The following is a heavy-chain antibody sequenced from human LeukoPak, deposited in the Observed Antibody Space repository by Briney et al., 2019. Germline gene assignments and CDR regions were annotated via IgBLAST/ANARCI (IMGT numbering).Heavy chain of an antibody. CDR3: ASIAARRDLRPPVP. CDR1: GGTFSSYA. D-gene: IGHD6-6*01. Sequence: SVKVSCKASGGTFSSYAISWVRQAPGQGLERMGGIIPIFGTANYAQKFQGRVTITADESTSTAYMELSSLRSEDTAVYYCASIAARRDLRPPVPWGQGTLVTVSS. V-gene: IGHV1-69*01. J-gene: IGHJ5*02. CDR2: IIPIFGTA.